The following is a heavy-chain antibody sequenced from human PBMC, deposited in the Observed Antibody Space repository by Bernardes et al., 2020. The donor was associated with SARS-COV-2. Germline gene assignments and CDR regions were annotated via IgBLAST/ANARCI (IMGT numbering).Heavy chain of an antibody. Sequence: GAVKISCAASGFTFSSYTMNWVRQAPGTGLEWISSISTSSSYISYSDSVRGRFTISRDNAKNSVSLQMNSLRAEDTAVYYCARVDFSNLYYFDYWGQGTPVTVSS. J-gene: IGHJ4*02. CDR3: ARVDFSNLYYFDY. CDR2: ISTSSSYI. V-gene: IGHV3-21*06. CDR1: GFTFSSYT. D-gene: IGHD4-4*01.